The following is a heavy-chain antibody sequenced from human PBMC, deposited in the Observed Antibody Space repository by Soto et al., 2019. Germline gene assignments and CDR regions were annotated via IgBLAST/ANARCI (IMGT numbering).Heavy chain of an antibody. Sequence: ASVKVSCKASGYTFTSDGISWVRQAPGQGLERMGWISAYNGNTNYAQKLQGRVTMTTDTSTSTAYMELRSLRSDDTAVYYCASSVVIAAAGDYYGMDVWGQGTTVTVS. J-gene: IGHJ6*02. V-gene: IGHV1-18*01. D-gene: IGHD6-13*01. CDR3: ASSVVIAAAGDYYGMDV. CDR2: ISAYNGNT. CDR1: GYTFTSDG.